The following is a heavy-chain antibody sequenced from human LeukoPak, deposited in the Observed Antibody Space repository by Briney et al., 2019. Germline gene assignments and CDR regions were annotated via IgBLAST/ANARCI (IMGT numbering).Heavy chain of an antibody. CDR3: ARDYYDSSGYHYFDY. Sequence: GASVKVSCKASGYTFTSYGISWLRQAPGQGLEWMGWISAYNGNTNYAQKLQGRVTMTTDTSTSTAYMELRSLRSDDTAVYYCARDYYDSSGYHYFDYWGQGTLVTVSS. CDR2: ISAYNGNT. J-gene: IGHJ4*02. V-gene: IGHV1-18*01. D-gene: IGHD3-22*01. CDR1: GYTFTSYG.